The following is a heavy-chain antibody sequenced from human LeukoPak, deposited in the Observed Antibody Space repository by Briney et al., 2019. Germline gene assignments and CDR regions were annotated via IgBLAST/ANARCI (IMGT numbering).Heavy chain of an antibody. CDR1: GDSMTSSY. J-gene: IGHJ5*02. Sequence: PSETLSLTCSVSGDSMTSSYWTWIRQPPGKGLESIGYIYHTGDINYNPSLNSRVTMSLDTSKNQFFLKVTSVTAADTAVYYCAKGNRELPPWGQGTLVTVSS. V-gene: IGHV4-59*08. CDR3: AKGNRELPP. D-gene: IGHD1-7*01. CDR2: IYHTGDI.